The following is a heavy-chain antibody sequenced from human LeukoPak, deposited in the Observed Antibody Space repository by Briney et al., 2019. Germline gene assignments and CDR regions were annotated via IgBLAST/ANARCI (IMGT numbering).Heavy chain of an antibody. Sequence: GGSLRLSCAVSGDTLWSSSMHWRRQAPGKGLECVAMISSDGDNRYYTDSMKGRFTISRDKSTDTLYLQMSSLRPDDTAVYFCAKTHTLYTSGPPESWGQGALVIVSS. J-gene: IGHJ5*02. CDR1: GDTLWSSS. D-gene: IGHD3-16*01. CDR2: ISSDGDNR. CDR3: AKTHTLYTSGPPES. V-gene: IGHV3-30*18.